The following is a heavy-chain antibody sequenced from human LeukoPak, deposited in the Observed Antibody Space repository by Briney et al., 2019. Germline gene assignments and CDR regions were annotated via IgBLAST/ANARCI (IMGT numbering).Heavy chain of an antibody. CDR3: ASPGSYEWSGFYAFDI. CDR1: GFTFSTYW. D-gene: IGHD1-26*01. V-gene: IGHV3-7*03. J-gene: IGHJ3*02. CDR2: IKEDGSEK. Sequence: GGSLRLSCAASGFTFSTYWMSWVRQAPGKGLEWVAHIKEDGSEKNYVDSVKGRFTISRDNAKNSLYLQMNSLRAEDTAVYYCASPGSYEWSGFYAFDIWGQGTMVSVSS.